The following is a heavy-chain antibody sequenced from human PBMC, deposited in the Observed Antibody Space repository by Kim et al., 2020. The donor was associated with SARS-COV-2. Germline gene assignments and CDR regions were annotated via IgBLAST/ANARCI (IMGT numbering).Heavy chain of an antibody. CDR3: ARGGLSPPTITRIVVVINSAWFDT. J-gene: IGHJ5*02. CDR2: NYYSGST. D-gene: IGHD3-22*01. CDR1: GGSISSSSYY. V-gene: IGHV4-39*01. Sequence: SETLSLTCTVSGGSISSSSYYWGWNRQPPGMGLEWIGSNYYSGSTYYNPSLKSRVTISVDTSKNRFSLKLSSVTAADTAMYYCARGGLSPPTITRIVVVINSAWFDTWGQRALGTVSS.